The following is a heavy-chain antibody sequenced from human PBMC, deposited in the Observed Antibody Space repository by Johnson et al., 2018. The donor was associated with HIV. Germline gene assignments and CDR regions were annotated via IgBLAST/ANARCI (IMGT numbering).Heavy chain of an antibody. CDR2: ISWNSGSI. D-gene: IGHD2-15*01. V-gene: IGHV3-9*01. Sequence: VQLVESGGGVVQPGRSLRLSCAASGFTFSSYAMHWVRQAPGKGLEWVSGISWNSGSIGYADSVKGRFTISRDNAKNSLYLQMNSLRAEDTALYYCAKDTGAVGVVVVAAITPPAFDIWGQGTMVTVSS. CDR3: AKDTGAVGVVVVAAITPPAFDI. J-gene: IGHJ3*02. CDR1: GFTFSSYA.